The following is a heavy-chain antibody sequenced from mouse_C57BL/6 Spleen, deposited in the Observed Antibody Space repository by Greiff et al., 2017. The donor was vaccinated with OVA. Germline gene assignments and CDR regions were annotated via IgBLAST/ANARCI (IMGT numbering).Heavy chain of an antibody. J-gene: IGHJ1*03. V-gene: IGHV1-18*01. Sequence: EVKLVESGPELVKPGASVKIPCKASGYTFTDYNMDWVKQSHGKSLEWIGDINPNNGGTIYNQKFKGKATLTVDKSSSTAYMELRSLTSEDTAVYYCARPLYYGSSPSWYFDVWGTGTTVTVSS. CDR3: ARPLYYGSSPSWYFDV. CDR1: GYTFTDYN. CDR2: INPNNGGT. D-gene: IGHD1-1*01.